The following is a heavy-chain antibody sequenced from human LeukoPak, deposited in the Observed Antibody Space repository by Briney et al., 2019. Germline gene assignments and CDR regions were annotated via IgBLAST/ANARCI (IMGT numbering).Heavy chain of an antibody. CDR2: IYYSGST. J-gene: IGHJ4*02. V-gene: IGHV4-59*01. D-gene: IGHD2-21*02. Sequence: PSETLSLTCTVSGGSISSYYWSWIRQPPGKGLEWIGYIYYSGSTNYNPSLKSRVTISVDTSKNQFSLKLSSVTAADTAVYYCARDPDSTGYFDYWGQGTQVTVSS. CDR3: ARDPDSTGYFDY. CDR1: GGSISSYY.